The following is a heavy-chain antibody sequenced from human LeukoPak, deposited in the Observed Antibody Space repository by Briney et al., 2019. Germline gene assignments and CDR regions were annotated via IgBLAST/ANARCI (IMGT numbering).Heavy chain of an antibody. J-gene: IGHJ3*02. CDR1: GGSISGGGYS. CDR3: ARGRTHAFDI. Sequence: SQTLSLTCAVSGGSISGGGYSWSWIRQPPGKGLEWIGYIYHSGSTYYNPSLKSRVTISVDRSKNQFSLKLSSVTAADTAVYYCARGRTHAFDIWGQGTMVTVSS. CDR2: IYHSGST. V-gene: IGHV4-30-2*01.